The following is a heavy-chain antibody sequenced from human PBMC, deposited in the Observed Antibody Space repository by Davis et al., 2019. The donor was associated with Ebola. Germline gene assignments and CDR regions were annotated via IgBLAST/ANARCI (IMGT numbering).Heavy chain of an antibody. CDR2: ISSSSSYI. D-gene: IGHD4-17*01. Sequence: GGSLRLSCAASGFTFSSYSMNWVRQAPGKGLEWVSSISSSSSYIYYADSVKGRFTIFRDNAKNSLYLQMNSLRAEDTAVYYCARMDYGDYYGMDVWGQGTTVTVSS. J-gene: IGHJ6*02. V-gene: IGHV3-21*01. CDR1: GFTFSSYS. CDR3: ARMDYGDYYGMDV.